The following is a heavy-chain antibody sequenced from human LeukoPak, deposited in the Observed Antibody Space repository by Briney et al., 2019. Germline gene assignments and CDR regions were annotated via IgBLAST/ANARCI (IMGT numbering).Heavy chain of an antibody. J-gene: IGHJ3*02. CDR3: ARTAVRWLSAAGTPDAFDI. Sequence: PGGSLRLSCAASGFTFSSYEMNWVRQAPGKGLEWVSYISSSGSTIYYADSVKGRFTISRDNAKNSLYLQMNSLRAEDTAVYYCARTAVRWLSAAGTPDAFDIWGQGTMVTVSS. CDR2: ISSSGSTI. CDR1: GFTFSSYE. D-gene: IGHD6-13*01. V-gene: IGHV3-48*03.